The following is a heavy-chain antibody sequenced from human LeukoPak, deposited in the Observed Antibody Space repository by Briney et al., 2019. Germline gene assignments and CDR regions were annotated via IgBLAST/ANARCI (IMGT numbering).Heavy chain of an antibody. D-gene: IGHD1-26*01. CDR1: GDSVSGNIAT. V-gene: IGHV6-1*01. J-gene: IGHJ1*01. CDR2: TYYRSRWHN. CDR3: AKSGSYLEYLQH. Sequence: SQTLSLTCAISGDSVSGNIATWNWIRQSPSRGLEWLGGTYYRSRWHNVYAESVKSRITINPDTSKNQFSLLLNSVTPEDTAVYYCAKSGSYLEYLQHWGQGTPVTVSS.